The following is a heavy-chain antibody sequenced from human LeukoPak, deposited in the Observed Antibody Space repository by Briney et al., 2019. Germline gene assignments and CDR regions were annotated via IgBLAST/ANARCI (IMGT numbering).Heavy chain of an antibody. CDR3: ARQGSTSLYYYYYMDV. D-gene: IGHD2-2*01. Sequence: GESLKISCKGSGYSFTSYWIGWLRQMPGKALEWMGIIYPGDSDTRYSPSFQGQVTISASKSISTAYLQWSSLKASDTAMYYCARQGSTSLYYYYYMDVWGTGTTVTVSS. V-gene: IGHV5-51*01. CDR1: GYSFTSYW. CDR2: IYPGDSDT. J-gene: IGHJ6*03.